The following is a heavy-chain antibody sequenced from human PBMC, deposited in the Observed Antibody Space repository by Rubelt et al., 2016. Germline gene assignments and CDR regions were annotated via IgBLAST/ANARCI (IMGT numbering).Heavy chain of an antibody. CDR3: ARDPRAGTTSFDY. CDR1: GGSISSSSYY. CDR2: IYYSGST. D-gene: IGHD1-7*01. V-gene: IGHV4-39*07. Sequence: QLQLQESGPGLVKPSETLSLTCTVSGGSISSSSYYWGWIRQPPGKGLEWIGSIYYSGSTHYNPPLKGRVTISVDTSKNPFSLKLSSVTAADTAVYYCARDPRAGTTSFDYWGQGTLVTVST. J-gene: IGHJ4*02.